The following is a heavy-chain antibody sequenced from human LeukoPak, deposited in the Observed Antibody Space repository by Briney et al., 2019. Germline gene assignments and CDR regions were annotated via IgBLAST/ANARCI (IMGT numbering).Heavy chain of an antibody. J-gene: IGHJ1*01. CDR1: GYTFTSYY. CDR3: ARDSSEFRSLIPH. V-gene: IGHV1-46*01. CDR2: INPSGGST. Sequence: ASVKVSCKASGYTFTSYYMHWVRQAPGQGLEWIGIINPSGGSTSYAQKFQGRVTITADESTSTAYMELSSLRSEDTAVYYCARDSSEFRSLIPHWGQGTLVTVSS. D-gene: IGHD2-21*01.